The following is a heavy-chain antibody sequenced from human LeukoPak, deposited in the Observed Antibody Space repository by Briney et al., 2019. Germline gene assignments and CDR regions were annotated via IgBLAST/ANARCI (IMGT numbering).Heavy chain of an antibody. Sequence: ASLKVSCKASGYMFTRYNMQWVRQAPGQGLEWMGMVSSSGANTKYAQKFRGRVTMTSDTSTSTVYMELSSLISDDTAVYYCARDQHYATDYWGQGTLVTVCS. CDR1: GYMFTRYN. CDR2: VSSSGANT. D-gene: IGHD2-2*01. V-gene: IGHV1-46*03. CDR3: ARDQHYATDY. J-gene: IGHJ4*02.